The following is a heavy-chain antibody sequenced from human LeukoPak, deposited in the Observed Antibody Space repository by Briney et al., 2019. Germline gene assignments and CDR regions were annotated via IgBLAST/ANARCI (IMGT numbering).Heavy chain of an antibody. CDR3: ARGRVPPITMIVVPDY. CDR2: INHSGST. D-gene: IGHD3-22*01. J-gene: IGHJ4*02. V-gene: IGHV4-34*01. Sequence: KPSETLSLTCAVYGGSFSGYYWSWIRQPPGKGLEWIGEINHSGSTNYNPSLKSRVTISVDTSKNQFSLKLSSVTAADTAVYYCARGRVPPITMIVVPDYWGQGTLVTVSS. CDR1: GGSFSGYY.